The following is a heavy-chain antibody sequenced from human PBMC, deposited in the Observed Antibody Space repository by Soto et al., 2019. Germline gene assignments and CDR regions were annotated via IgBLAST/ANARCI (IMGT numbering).Heavy chain of an antibody. Sequence: SETLSLTCTVSGGSISSSSYYWGWIRQPPGKGLEWIGSIYYSGSTYYNPSLKSRVTISVDTSKNQFSLKLSSVTAADTAVYYCARLLGYCSGGSCYPIWYFQHWGQGTLVTVSS. D-gene: IGHD2-15*01. J-gene: IGHJ1*01. CDR1: GGSISSSSYY. V-gene: IGHV4-39*01. CDR2: IYYSGST. CDR3: ARLLGYCSGGSCYPIWYFQH.